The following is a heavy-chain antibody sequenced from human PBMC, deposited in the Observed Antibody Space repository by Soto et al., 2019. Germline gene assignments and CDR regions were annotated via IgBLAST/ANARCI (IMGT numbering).Heavy chain of an antibody. CDR2: INPNSGGT. V-gene: IGHV1-2*02. CDR1: GYTFTGYY. CDR3: ASVYCSGGSCYSFDY. J-gene: IGHJ4*02. Sequence: ASVKVSCKASGYTFTGYYMHWVRQAPGQGLEWMGWINPNSGGTNYAQKIQGRVTMTRDTSISTAYMELSRLRSDDTPVYYCASVYCSGGSCYSFDYWGQGTLVTVSS. D-gene: IGHD2-15*01.